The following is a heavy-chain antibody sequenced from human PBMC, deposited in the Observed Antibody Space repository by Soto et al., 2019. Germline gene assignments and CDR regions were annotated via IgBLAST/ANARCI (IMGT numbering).Heavy chain of an antibody. CDR2: ISASGAST. CDR3: AKDGPYSSTYPHDS. Sequence: GGSLRLSCAASGFTFSSFAMSWVRQAPGEGLEWVSAISASGASTYYADSVRGRFTISRDNSKNTLYLQINSLRAEDTAVYHCAKDGPYSSTYPHDSWGQGTLVTVSS. CDR1: GFTFSSFA. D-gene: IGHD6-19*01. J-gene: IGHJ4*02. V-gene: IGHV3-23*01.